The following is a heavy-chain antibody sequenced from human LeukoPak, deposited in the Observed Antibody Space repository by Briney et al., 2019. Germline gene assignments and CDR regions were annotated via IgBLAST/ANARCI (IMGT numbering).Heavy chain of an antibody. Sequence: GGSLRLSCAASGFTFDDYAMHWVRQAPGKGLEWVSLISGDGGGTYYADSVKGRFTISRDNSKNSLYLQMNSLRTGDTALYYCAKDSGSGQWLDGSFDYWGQGTLVTVSS. CDR3: AKDSGSGQWLDGSFDY. CDR1: GFTFDDYA. CDR2: ISGDGGGT. J-gene: IGHJ4*02. D-gene: IGHD6-19*01. V-gene: IGHV3-43*02.